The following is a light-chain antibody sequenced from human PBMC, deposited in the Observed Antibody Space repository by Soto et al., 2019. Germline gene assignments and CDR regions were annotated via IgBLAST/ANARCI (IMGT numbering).Light chain of an antibody. Sequence: IVMTQSPATLSVSPGERATLSCRASQSVSSSYLAWNQQRPGQAPRLLIYGASSRATGIPDRFSGSGSGTDFTLTISRLEPEDFAVYYCQQYGSSGTFGQGTKVDIK. CDR3: QQYGSSGT. CDR1: QSVSSSY. V-gene: IGKV3-20*01. CDR2: GAS. J-gene: IGKJ1*01.